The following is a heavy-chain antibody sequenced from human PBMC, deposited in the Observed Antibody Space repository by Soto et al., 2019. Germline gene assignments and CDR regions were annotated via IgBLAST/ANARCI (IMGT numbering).Heavy chain of an antibody. CDR3: AIHFMMGAPTAAFDI. CDR2: IDPGDSDT. CDR1: GYSFINYW. D-gene: IGHD3-16*01. J-gene: IGHJ3*02. Sequence: GESLKISCKGFGYSFINYWIGWVRQMPGKGLEWMGIIDPGDSDTIYSPSFQGQVTISADKSISTAYLQWSSLKASDTAMYYCAIHFMMGAPTAAFDIWGPGTMVTV. V-gene: IGHV5-51*01.